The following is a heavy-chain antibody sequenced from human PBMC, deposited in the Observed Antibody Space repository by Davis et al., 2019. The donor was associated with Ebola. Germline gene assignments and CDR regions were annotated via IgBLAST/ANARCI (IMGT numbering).Heavy chain of an antibody. J-gene: IGHJ4*02. CDR3: AKAFMYGGDY. Sequence: GGFLRPPFAAPGFTFSSHGMHRVRQAPGKGLEWVAVISYDGSNKYYADSVKGRFTISRDNSKNTLYLQMNSLRPEDTAVYYCAKAFMYGGDYWGQGTLVTVSS. V-gene: IGHV3-30*18. CDR1: GFTFSSHG. D-gene: IGHD2-8*01. CDR2: ISYDGSNK.